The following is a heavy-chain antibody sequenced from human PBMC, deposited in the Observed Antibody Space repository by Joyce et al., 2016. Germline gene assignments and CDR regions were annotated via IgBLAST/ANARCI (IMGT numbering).Heavy chain of an antibody. D-gene: IGHD2-2*01. CDR1: GFTFNRYA. Sequence: QVQLVESGGGVAQPGRSLRLSCAASGFTFNRYAMQWVRQTQGAGRELVAVISPDGSNKFYSVSVKDRFIISRDNSNKMVFVQMNSLRVEDTGVYYCARSPSNSWHTFDSWGQGTLVSVSS. J-gene: IGHJ4*02. CDR2: ISPDGSNK. V-gene: IGHV3-30-3*01. CDR3: ARSPSNSWHTFDS.